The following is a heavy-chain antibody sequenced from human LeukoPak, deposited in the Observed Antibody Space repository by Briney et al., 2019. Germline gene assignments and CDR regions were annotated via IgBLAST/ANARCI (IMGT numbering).Heavy chain of an antibody. V-gene: IGHV1-2*02. CDR2: INPNSGGT. J-gene: IGHJ6*02. D-gene: IGHD3-10*01. Sequence: ASVKVSCKASGYTFTGYYMHWVRRAPGQGLEWMGWINPNSGGTNYAQKFQGRVTMTRDTSISTAYMELSRLRSDDTAVYYCARVPPYGSGSSETYYYYGMDVWGQGTTVTVSS. CDR3: ARVPPYGSGSSETYYYYGMDV. CDR1: GYTFTGYY.